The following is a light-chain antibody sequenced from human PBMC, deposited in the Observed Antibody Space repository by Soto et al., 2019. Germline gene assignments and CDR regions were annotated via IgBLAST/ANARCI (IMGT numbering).Light chain of an antibody. CDR2: DAS. J-gene: IGKJ4*01. CDR3: KQRSKWPLT. V-gene: IGKV3-11*01. CDR1: QSVTDF. Sequence: EIVVTQSTVTLSLSPGERADLSCRGSQSVTDFLAWYQQKPGQAPRLLIHDASNRATGIPARFSVSGSGTDFTLTISSLETEDFAVYYCKQRSKWPLTFGGGTKVDIK.